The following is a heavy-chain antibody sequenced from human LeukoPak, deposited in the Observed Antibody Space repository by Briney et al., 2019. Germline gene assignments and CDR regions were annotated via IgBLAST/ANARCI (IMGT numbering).Heavy chain of an antibody. Sequence: SETLSLTCTVSGGSISSYYWSWIRQPAGKGLEWIGRIYTSGSTNYNPSLKSRVTMSVDTSKNQFSLKLSSVTAADTAVYYCARVGSSWSHPNWYFDLWGRGTLVTVSS. J-gene: IGHJ2*01. CDR2: IYTSGST. V-gene: IGHV4-4*07. CDR3: ARVGSSWSHPNWYFDL. CDR1: GGSISSYY. D-gene: IGHD6-13*01.